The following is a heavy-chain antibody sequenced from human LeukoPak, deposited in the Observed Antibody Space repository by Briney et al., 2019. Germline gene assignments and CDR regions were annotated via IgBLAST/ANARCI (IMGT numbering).Heavy chain of an antibody. V-gene: IGHV4-38-2*02. Sequence: PSETLSLTCTVSGYSISSGYYWGWIRQPPGKGLEWIGSIYHSGSTYYNPSLKSRVTISVDTSKNQFSLKLSSVTAADTAVYYCARDCGGDCLGAFDIWGQGTMVTVSS. CDR3: ARDCGGDCLGAFDI. D-gene: IGHD2-21*02. CDR1: GYSISSGYY. CDR2: IYHSGST. J-gene: IGHJ3*02.